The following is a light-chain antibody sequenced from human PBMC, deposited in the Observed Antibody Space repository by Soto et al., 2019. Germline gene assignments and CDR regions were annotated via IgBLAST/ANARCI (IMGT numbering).Light chain of an antibody. Sequence: QSALTQPPSASGTPGQRVTISCSGSSSNIGSNYVYWYQQLPGTAPKLLIYRNNQRPPGVPDRFSGSKSGTSASLAISGLRSEDEADYYCAAWDDSLSAHYFFGTGTKVTVL. J-gene: IGLJ1*01. CDR3: AAWDDSLSAHYF. V-gene: IGLV1-47*01. CDR1: SSNIGSNY. CDR2: RNN.